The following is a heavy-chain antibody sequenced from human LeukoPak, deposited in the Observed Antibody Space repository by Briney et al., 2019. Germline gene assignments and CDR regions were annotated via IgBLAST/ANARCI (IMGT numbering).Heavy chain of an antibody. Sequence: PGGSLRLSCAVSGFTFSPYAMAWVRQAPGKGLEWVSGISDNTYYADSVRGRFTISRDNAKNSLYLQMNTLRPEDTAVYYCARERQNKDFWSGGDYWGQGTLVTVSS. CDR3: ARERQNKDFWSGGDY. V-gene: IGHV3-23*01. J-gene: IGHJ4*02. D-gene: IGHD3-3*01. CDR1: GFTFSPYA. CDR2: ISDNT.